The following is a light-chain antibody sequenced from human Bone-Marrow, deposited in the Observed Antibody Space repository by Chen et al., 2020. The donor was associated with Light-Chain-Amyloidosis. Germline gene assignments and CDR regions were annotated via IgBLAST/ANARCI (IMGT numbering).Light chain of an antibody. CDR2: QDS. Sequence: SYELTQPPSVSVSPGQTASITCSGDKLGDNYACWYQQKPGQSPVLVIYQDSKRPSGIPERFSCSNSGNTATMPVRGTQSMDEADYYGQAWDSSTVVFGGGTKLTVL. CDR1: KLGDNY. J-gene: IGLJ2*01. CDR3: QAWDSSTVV. V-gene: IGLV3-1*01.